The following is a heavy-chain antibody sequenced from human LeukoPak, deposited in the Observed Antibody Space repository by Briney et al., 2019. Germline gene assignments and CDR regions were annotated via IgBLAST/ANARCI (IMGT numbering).Heavy chain of an antibody. CDR3: ARDARGWSGFDY. V-gene: IGHV4-4*07. CDR1: GYSISSSYY. D-gene: IGHD3-3*01. Sequence: PSETLSLTCAVSGYSISSSYYWSWIRQPAGKGLEWIGRIYTSGSTDYNPSLKSRVTMSVDTSKNQFSLKLSSVTATDTAVYYCARDARGWSGFDYWGQGTLVTVSS. CDR2: IYTSGST. J-gene: IGHJ4*02.